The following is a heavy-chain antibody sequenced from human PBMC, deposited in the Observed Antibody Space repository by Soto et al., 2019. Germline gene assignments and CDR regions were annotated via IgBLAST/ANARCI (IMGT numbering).Heavy chain of an antibody. CDR2: IDPSDSYT. D-gene: IGHD3-22*01. Sequence: PGESLKISCKGSGYSFTSYWISWVRQMPGKGLEWMGRIDPSDSYTNYSPSFQGHVTISADKSISTAYLQWSSLKASDTAMYYCARLRVSYDSSVPHWFDPWGQGTLVTVSS. V-gene: IGHV5-10-1*01. CDR1: GYSFTSYW. CDR3: ARLRVSYDSSVPHWFDP. J-gene: IGHJ5*02.